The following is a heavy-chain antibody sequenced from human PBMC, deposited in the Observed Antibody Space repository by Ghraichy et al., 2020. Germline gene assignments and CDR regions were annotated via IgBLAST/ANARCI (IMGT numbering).Heavy chain of an antibody. Sequence: SETLSLTCPGSGGFISSNNWWTWVRQAPGKGLEWIGEVYHNETTNYNPSLKSRVTISVDRSKNQFYLKLISVTAADTAVYFCARAGGFRYYLDVWDKGTAVTVSS. CDR2: VYHNETT. CDR1: GGFISSNNW. J-gene: IGHJ6*03. CDR3: ARAGGFRYYLDV. D-gene: IGHD4-23*01. V-gene: IGHV4-4*02.